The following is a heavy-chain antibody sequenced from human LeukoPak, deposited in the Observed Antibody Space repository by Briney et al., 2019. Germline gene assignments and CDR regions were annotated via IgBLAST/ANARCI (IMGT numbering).Heavy chain of an antibody. J-gene: IGHJ3*02. CDR1: GGSISSSSYY. V-gene: IGHV4-39*07. Sequence: PSETLSLTCTVSGGSISSSSYYWGWIRQPPGKGLEWIGSIYYSGSTYYNPSLKSRVTISVDTSKNQFSLKLSSVPAADTAVYYCARPSWVLRFLEWPYAFDIWGQGTMVTVSS. CDR2: IYYSGST. D-gene: IGHD3-3*01. CDR3: ARPSWVLRFLEWPYAFDI.